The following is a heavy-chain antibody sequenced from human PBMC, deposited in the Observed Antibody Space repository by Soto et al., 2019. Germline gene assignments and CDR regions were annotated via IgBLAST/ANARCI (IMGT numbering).Heavy chain of an antibody. V-gene: IGHV1-8*01. Sequence: QAQLVQSGAEVKKPGASVKVSCKASGYTFTGYDINWVRQATGQGLEWMGWMNPNSGNTGYAQNFQGRVTMTRDNSITTAYMELTSLRDDDSAVYSCAGEKVGTTGIDFWCQGTLVTVSS. CDR1: GYTFTGYD. CDR3: AGEKVGTTGIDF. CDR2: MNPNSGNT. J-gene: IGHJ4*02. D-gene: IGHD1-26*01.